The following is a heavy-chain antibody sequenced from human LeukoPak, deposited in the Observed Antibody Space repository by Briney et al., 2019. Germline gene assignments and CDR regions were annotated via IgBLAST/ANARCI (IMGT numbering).Heavy chain of an antibody. Sequence: SETLSLTCAVYGGSFSGYYWSWIRQPPGKGLEWIGEINHSGSTNYNPSLKSRVTISVDTSKNQFSLKLSSVTAADTAVYYCARDGYSSANFDYWGQGTLVTVSS. V-gene: IGHV4-34*01. D-gene: IGHD6-25*01. CDR3: ARDGYSSANFDY. J-gene: IGHJ4*02. CDR2: INHSGST. CDR1: GGSFSGYY.